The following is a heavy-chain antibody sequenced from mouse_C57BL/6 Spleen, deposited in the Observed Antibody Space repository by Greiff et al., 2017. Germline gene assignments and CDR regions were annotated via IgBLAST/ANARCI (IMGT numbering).Heavy chain of an antibody. V-gene: IGHV1-53*01. J-gene: IGHJ4*01. D-gene: IGHD1-1*01. CDR1: GYTFTSYW. CDR2: INPSNGGT. CDR3: AREEDGSSFYYYAMDY. Sequence: QVQLQQPGTELVKPGASVKLSCKASGYTFTSYWMHWVKQRPGQGLEWIGNINPSNGGTNYNEKFKSKATLTVDKSSSTAYMQLSSLTSEDSAVYYCAREEDGSSFYYYAMDYGGQGTSVTVSS.